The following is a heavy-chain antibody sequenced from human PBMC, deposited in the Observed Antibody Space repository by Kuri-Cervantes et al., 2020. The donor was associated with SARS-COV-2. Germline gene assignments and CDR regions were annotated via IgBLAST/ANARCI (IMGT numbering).Heavy chain of an antibody. CDR3: TTDLPNPTYPRYYYYYYGMDV. D-gene: IGHD2-2*02. CDR2: IKSKTDGGTT. CDR1: GFTFSSYS. V-gene: IGHV3-15*01. Sequence: ETLSLTCAASGFTFSSYSMNWVRQAPGKGLEWVGRIKSKTDGGTTDYAAPVKGRFTISRDDSKNTLYLQMNSLKTEDTAVYYCTTDLPNPTYPRYYYYYYGMDVWGQGTTVTVSS. J-gene: IGHJ6*02.